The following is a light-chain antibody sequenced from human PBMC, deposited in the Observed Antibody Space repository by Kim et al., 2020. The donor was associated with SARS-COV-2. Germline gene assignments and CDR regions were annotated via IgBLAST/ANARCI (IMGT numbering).Light chain of an antibody. CDR3: QTWGTGIVV. Sequence: ASVKLTCTLSGGHSSYAIAWHQQQPGKGPRYLMKVISDGSHSKGDGIPDRFSGSSSGAERFLTISSLQSEDEADYYCQTWGTGIVVFGGGTQLTVL. CDR2: VISDGSH. J-gene: IGLJ2*01. CDR1: GGHSSYA. V-gene: IGLV4-69*01.